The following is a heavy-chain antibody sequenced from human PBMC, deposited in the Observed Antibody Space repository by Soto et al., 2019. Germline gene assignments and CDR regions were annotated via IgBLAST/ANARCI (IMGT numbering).Heavy chain of an antibody. J-gene: IGHJ6*03. V-gene: IGHV4-59*01. CDR3: ARATEPEEPYYDFWSGYPGVVSYMDV. CDR1: GGSISSYY. Sequence: SETLSLTCTVSGGSISSYYWSWIRQPPGKGLEWIGYIYYSGSTNYNPSLKSRVTISVDTSKNQFSLKLSSVTAADTAVYYCARATEPEEPYYDFWSGYPGVVSYMDVWGKGTTVTVSS. D-gene: IGHD3-3*01. CDR2: IYYSGST.